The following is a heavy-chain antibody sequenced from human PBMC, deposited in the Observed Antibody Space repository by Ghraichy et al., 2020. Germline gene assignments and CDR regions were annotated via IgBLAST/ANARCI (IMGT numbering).Heavy chain of an antibody. J-gene: IGHJ4*02. Sequence: ESLNISCAASGFTFGTYAMSWVRQAPGKGLEWVSALSATGGATYYADSVKGRFTISRDNSKNTLYLQMNSLRVEDTAVYYCAKWLKGGYYFVDYWGPGTLVTVSS. D-gene: IGHD3-3*01. V-gene: IGHV3-23*01. CDR3: AKWLKGGYYFVDY. CDR2: LSATGGAT. CDR1: GFTFGTYA.